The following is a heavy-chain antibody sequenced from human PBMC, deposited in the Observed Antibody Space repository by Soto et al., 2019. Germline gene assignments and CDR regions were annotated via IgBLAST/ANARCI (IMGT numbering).Heavy chain of an antibody. J-gene: IGHJ6*03. CDR3: ARDSRRYCSGCNCYALSYIDV. D-gene: IGHD2-15*01. V-gene: IGHV1-3*01. Sequence: ASVKVSGKASGYTFTSYAMHLVRQARGQRLEWMGWINAGNGNTKYSQKFQCRVTITRDTSASTAHMELSSLRSEDTAVYYCARDSRRYCSGCNCYALSYIDVRGQGTTLPVSS. CDR2: INAGNGNT. CDR1: GYTFTSYA.